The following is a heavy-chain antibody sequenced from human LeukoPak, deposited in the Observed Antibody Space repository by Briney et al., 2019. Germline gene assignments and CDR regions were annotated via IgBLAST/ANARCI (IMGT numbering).Heavy chain of an antibody. Sequence: ASVKVSCKASGYTFTSYAMHWVRQAPGQRLEWMGWINAGNGNTKYSQEFQGRVTITRDTSASTAYMELSSLRSEDMAVYYCARGSYYDIYYYYMDVWGKGTTVTVSS. CDR1: GYTFTSYA. D-gene: IGHD3-9*01. J-gene: IGHJ6*03. V-gene: IGHV1-3*03. CDR3: ARGSYYDIYYYYMDV. CDR2: INAGNGNT.